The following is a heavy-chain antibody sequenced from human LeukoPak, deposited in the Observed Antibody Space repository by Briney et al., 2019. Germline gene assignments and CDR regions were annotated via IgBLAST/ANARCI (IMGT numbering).Heavy chain of an antibody. Sequence: GGSLRLSYAASGFTFDDYAMHWVRQAPGKGLEWVSGISWNSGSVGYADSVKGRFTISRDNSKNTLYLQMNSLRAEDTAVYYCRANNWNYVNWFDPWGQGTLVTVSS. J-gene: IGHJ5*02. CDR2: ISWNSGSV. V-gene: IGHV3-9*01. CDR1: GFTFDDYA. CDR3: RANNWNYVNWFDP. D-gene: IGHD1-7*01.